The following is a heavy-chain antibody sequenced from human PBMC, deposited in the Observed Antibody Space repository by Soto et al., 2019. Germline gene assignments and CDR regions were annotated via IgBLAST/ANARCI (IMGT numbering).Heavy chain of an antibody. CDR1: GFTFSDYY. CDR3: TTAPVSYCSSTSCYDEFDY. D-gene: IGHD2-2*01. CDR2: ISGSGDST. V-gene: IGHV3-23*01. J-gene: IGHJ4*02. Sequence: PGGSLRLSCAASGFTFSDYYMSWIRQAPGKGLEWVSVISGSGDSTYYADSVKGRFTISRDNPKNTLYLQMNSLRAEDTAVYYCTTAPVSYCSSTSCYDEFDYWGQGTLVTVSS.